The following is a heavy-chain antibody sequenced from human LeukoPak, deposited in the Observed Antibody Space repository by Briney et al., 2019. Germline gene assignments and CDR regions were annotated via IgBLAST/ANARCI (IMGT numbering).Heavy chain of an antibody. Sequence: SETLSLTCTVSGGSISSYYWSWIRQPPGKGLEWIGYIYYSGSTNYNPSLKSRVTISVDTSKNQFSLKLSSVTAADTAVYYCARYYDSSGHHYWGQGTLVTVSS. CDR2: IYYSGST. V-gene: IGHV4-59*08. CDR1: GGSISSYY. CDR3: ARYYDSSGHHY. D-gene: IGHD3-22*01. J-gene: IGHJ4*02.